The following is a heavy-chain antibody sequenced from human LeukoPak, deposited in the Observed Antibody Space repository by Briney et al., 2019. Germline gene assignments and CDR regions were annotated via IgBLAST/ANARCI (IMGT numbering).Heavy chain of an antibody. CDR2: ISSSGYTI. Sequence: PGGSLRLSCEASGFXFSHYEINWVRQAPGKGQEWVSHISSSGYTIYYADSVKGRFTISRDNAKNSLYLQMNSLRVEDTAVYYCAREDCSSTSCYAPSVSDYWGQGTLVTVSS. CDR3: AREDCSSTSCYAPSVSDY. CDR1: GFXFSHYE. V-gene: IGHV3-48*03. J-gene: IGHJ4*02. D-gene: IGHD2-2*01.